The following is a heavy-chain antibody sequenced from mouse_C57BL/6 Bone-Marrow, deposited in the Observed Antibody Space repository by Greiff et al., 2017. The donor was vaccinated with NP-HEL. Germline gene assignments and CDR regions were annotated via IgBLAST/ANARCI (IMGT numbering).Heavy chain of an antibody. CDR1: GYTFTDYN. D-gene: IGHD2-4*01. CDR2: INPNNGGT. CDR3: ALYYDYSAWFAY. V-gene: IGHV1-22*01. J-gene: IGHJ3*01. Sequence: EVQGVESGPELVKPGASVKMSCKASGYTFTDYNMHWVKQSHGKSLEWIGYINPNNGGTSYNQKFKGKATLTVNKSSSTAYMERRSLTSEDSAVYYCALYYDYSAWFAYWGQGTLVTVSA.